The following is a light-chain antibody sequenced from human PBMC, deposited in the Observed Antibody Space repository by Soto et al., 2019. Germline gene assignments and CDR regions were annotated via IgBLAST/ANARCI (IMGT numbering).Light chain of an antibody. Sequence: QSVLTQPPSVSAAPGQMVTISCSGSSSNIGNNYVSWYQQLPGTAPKLLIYDNNNRPSGIPDRFSGSKSGTSATLGITGLQTGDEADYYCATWDTSLSAVEFGGGTKLTVL. CDR1: SSNIGNNY. CDR2: DNN. CDR3: ATWDTSLSAVE. J-gene: IGLJ3*02. V-gene: IGLV1-51*01.